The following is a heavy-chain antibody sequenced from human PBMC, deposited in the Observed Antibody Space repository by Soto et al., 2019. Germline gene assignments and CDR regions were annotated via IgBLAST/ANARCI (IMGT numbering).Heavy chain of an antibody. D-gene: IGHD1-26*01. Sequence: GGSLRLSCTASGFTFGDYAMSWFRQAPGKGLEWVGFIRSKAYGGTTEYAASVKGRFTISRDDSKSIAYLQMNSLKTEDTAVYYCTRRGSYYVADAFDIWGQGTMVTVSS. J-gene: IGHJ3*02. CDR3: TRRGSYYVADAFDI. CDR1: GFTFGDYA. CDR2: IRSKAYGGTT. V-gene: IGHV3-49*03.